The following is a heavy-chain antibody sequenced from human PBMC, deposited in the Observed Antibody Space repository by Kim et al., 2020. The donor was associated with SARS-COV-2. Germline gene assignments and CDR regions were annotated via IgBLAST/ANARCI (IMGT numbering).Heavy chain of an antibody. Sequence: SYAQKFQGRVTMTRATATSTVYMELSSLGSEDTAVYYCARGALEWAPLGSWGQGTLVTVSS. V-gene: IGHV1-46*01. J-gene: IGHJ5*02. D-gene: IGHD3-3*01. CDR3: ARGALEWAPLGS.